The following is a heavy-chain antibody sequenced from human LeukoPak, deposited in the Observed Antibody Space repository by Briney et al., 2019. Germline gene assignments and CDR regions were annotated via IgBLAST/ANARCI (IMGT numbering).Heavy chain of an antibody. D-gene: IGHD1-26*01. CDR3: AKSGGGSYAYNWFDP. CDR1: GFTFDDYA. J-gene: IGHJ5*02. CDR2: ISWNSGSI. Sequence: GGSLRLSCAASGFTFDDYAMHWVRQAPGKGLEWVSGISWNSGSIGYADSVKGRFTISRDNAKNSLYLQMNSLRAEDTALYYCAKSGGGSYAYNWFDPWGQGTLVTVPS. V-gene: IGHV3-9*01.